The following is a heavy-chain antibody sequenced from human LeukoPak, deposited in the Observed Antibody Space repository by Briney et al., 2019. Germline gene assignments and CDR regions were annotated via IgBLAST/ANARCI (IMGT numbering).Heavy chain of an antibody. J-gene: IGHJ3*02. CDR1: GYSFTSYW. D-gene: IGHD2-21*02. CDR3: ARLRVATATDDAFDI. Sequence: GESLKISCKGSGYSFTSYWIGWVRQMPGKGLEWMGIIYPGDSDTRYSPSFQGQATISADKSISTAYLQWSSLKASDTAMYYCARLRVATATDDAFDIWGQGTMVTVSS. CDR2: IYPGDSDT. V-gene: IGHV5-51*01.